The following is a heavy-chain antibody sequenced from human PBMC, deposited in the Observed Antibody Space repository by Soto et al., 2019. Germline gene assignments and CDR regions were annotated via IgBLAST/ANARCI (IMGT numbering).Heavy chain of an antibody. J-gene: IGHJ4*02. V-gene: IGHV3-23*01. CDR3: AKDTGRGGGSVFDY. CDR1: GFIFSKYA. Sequence: PGGSLRLSCAPSGFIFSKYAMSWGRQARGKGLEWVSAISGSGADTYYTESVKGRFTISRDNFKNTLYLQMNSLRAEDTAVYYCAKDTGRGGGSVFDYWGQGTLVTVSS. D-gene: IGHD2-15*01. CDR2: ISGSGADT.